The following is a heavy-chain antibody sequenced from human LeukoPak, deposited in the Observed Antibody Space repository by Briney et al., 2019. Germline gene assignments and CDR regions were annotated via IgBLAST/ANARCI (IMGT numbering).Heavy chain of an antibody. CDR1: GYTFTSYG. CDR3: AREGVVAGKLRLFDY. CDR2: ISAYNGNT. D-gene: IGHD6-19*01. V-gene: IGHV1-18*01. Sequence: ASVKVSCKASGYTFTSYGISWVRQAPGQGLEWMGWISAYNGNTNYAQKLQGRVTMTTDTSTSTAYMELRSLRSDDTAVYYCAREGVVAGKLRLFDYWGQGTLVTVSS. J-gene: IGHJ4*02.